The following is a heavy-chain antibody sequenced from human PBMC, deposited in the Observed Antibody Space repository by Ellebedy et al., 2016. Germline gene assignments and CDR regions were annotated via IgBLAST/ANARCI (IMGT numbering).Heavy chain of an antibody. Sequence: GESLKISXAASGFTFSNYAIYWIRQAPGKGLEWISLIFSGGGTNYADSVKGRFTISRDSSKNTLFLQMDSLRVEDTSVYYCARDPAAAGLGSFGWGQGTLVTVSS. V-gene: IGHV3-66*01. CDR1: GFTFSNYA. CDR2: IFSGGGT. D-gene: IGHD6-13*01. J-gene: IGHJ4*02. CDR3: ARDPAAAGLGSFG.